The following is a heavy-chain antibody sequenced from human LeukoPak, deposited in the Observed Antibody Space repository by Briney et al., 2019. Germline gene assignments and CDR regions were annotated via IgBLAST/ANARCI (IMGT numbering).Heavy chain of an antibody. CDR1: GYSFTTYW. D-gene: IGHD1-26*01. V-gene: IGHV5-51*01. J-gene: IGHJ3*01. Sequence: GESLKISCKGSGYSFTTYWIGWVRQMPGKGLEWMGIIYPGDSDTRYSPSFQGQVTISADKSVSTAYLQWSSLKASDSAIYYCARLSGSWAFDVWGQGTVVTVSS. CDR3: ARLSGSWAFDV. CDR2: IYPGDSDT.